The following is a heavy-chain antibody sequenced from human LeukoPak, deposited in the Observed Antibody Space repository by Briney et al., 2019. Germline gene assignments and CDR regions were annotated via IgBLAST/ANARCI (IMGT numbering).Heavy chain of an antibody. J-gene: IGHJ4*02. CDR2: VSYIGST. V-gene: IGHV4-59*01. D-gene: IGHD6-19*01. CDR1: GGSISSFY. Sequence: SETLSLTCSVSGGSISSFYWSWIRQPPGKGLEWIGYVSYIGSTSYNPSLKSRVTISVDTSKNQFSLKLSSVTAADTAVYYCAREAIAVAGTGIDYWGQGTLVTVSS. CDR3: AREAIAVAGTGIDY.